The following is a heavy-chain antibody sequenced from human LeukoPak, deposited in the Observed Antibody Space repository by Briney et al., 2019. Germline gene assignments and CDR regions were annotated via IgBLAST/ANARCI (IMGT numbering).Heavy chain of an antibody. V-gene: IGHV7-4-1*02. CDR2: INTNTGNP. Sequence: ASVKVSCKASGYTFTSYAMNWVRQAPGQGLEWMGWINTNTGNPTYAQGFTGRFVFSLDTSVSTAYLQISSLKAEDTAVYYCARLPLLWFGDSSQGTDYWGQGTLVTVSS. CDR3: ARLPLLWFGDSSQGTDY. J-gene: IGHJ4*02. CDR1: GYTFTSYA. D-gene: IGHD3-10*01.